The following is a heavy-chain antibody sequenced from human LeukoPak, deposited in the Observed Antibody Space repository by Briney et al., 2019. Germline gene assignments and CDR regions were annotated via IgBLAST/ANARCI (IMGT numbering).Heavy chain of an antibody. V-gene: IGHV1-18*01. Sequence: GASVKVSRKASGYTFTSYGISWVRQAPGQGLEWMGWISAYNGNTNYAQKLQGRVTMTTDTSTSTAYMELRSLRSDDTAVYYCARVRDSSGWYLTRFDPWGQGTLVTVSS. D-gene: IGHD6-19*01. CDR1: GYTFTSYG. CDR3: ARVRDSSGWYLTRFDP. J-gene: IGHJ5*02. CDR2: ISAYNGNT.